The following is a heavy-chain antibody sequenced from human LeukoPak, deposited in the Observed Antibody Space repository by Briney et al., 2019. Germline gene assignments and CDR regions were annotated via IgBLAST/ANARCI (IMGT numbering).Heavy chain of an antibody. CDR3: ARDGSRYYDSSGYFDI. J-gene: IGHJ3*02. Sequence: GGSLRLSCAASVFTFDDYGMSWVRQAPGKGLEWVSGINWNGGSTGYADSVKGRFTISRDNAKNSLYLQMNSLRAEDTALYYCARDGSRYYDSSGYFDIWGQGTMVTVPS. V-gene: IGHV3-20*04. CDR1: VFTFDDYG. CDR2: INWNGGST. D-gene: IGHD3-22*01.